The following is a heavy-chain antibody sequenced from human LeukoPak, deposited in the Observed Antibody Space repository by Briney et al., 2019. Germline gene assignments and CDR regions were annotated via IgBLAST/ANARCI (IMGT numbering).Heavy chain of an antibody. CDR2: INPSGGST. CDR1: GYIFTSNY. V-gene: IGHV1-46*01. J-gene: IGHJ4*02. CDR3: ARDWFSDSSGYYPSPGFDY. Sequence: ASVMVSCKASGYIFTSNYIHWVRQAPGQGLEWMGLINPSGGSTSYAQKFQGRVTMTRDTSTSTVYMELSSLRSEDTAVYYCARDWFSDSSGYYPSPGFDYWGQGTLVTVSS. D-gene: IGHD3-22*01.